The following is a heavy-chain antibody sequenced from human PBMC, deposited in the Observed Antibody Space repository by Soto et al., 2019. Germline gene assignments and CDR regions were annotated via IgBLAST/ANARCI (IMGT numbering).Heavy chain of an antibody. J-gene: IGHJ6*02. CDR3: ARPWGQLSTYYYGMNT. Sequence: QVQLVESGGGVVQPGRSLTRSCAASGFTFRNDAMHWVRQAPGKWLEWVATISYDSDNKDYTDSVKGPFTISRDNSKNTLYLQMNSLRPEDTAVYYCARPWGQLSTYYYGMNTWCQGTKVTVAS. D-gene: IGHD3-16*01. CDR1: GFTFRNDA. V-gene: IGHV3-30-3*01. CDR2: ISYDSDNK.